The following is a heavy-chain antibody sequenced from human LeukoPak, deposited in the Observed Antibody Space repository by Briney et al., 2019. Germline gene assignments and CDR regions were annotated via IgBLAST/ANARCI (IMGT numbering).Heavy chain of an antibody. V-gene: IGHV1-18*01. CDR2: ISAYNGNT. CDR3: ARDNGLLWFGESLGAFDI. D-gene: IGHD3-10*01. Sequence: ASVKVSCKASGYTFTSYGISWVRQAPGQGLEWMGWISAYNGNTNYAQKLQGRVTMTTDTSTSTAYMELRSLRSDDTAVYYYARDNGLLWFGESLGAFDIWGQGTMVTVSS. CDR1: GYTFTSYG. J-gene: IGHJ3*02.